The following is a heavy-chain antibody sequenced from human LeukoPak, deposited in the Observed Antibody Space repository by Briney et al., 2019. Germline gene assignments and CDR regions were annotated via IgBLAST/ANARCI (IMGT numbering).Heavy chain of an antibody. V-gene: IGHV3-48*01. D-gene: IGHD3-10*01. J-gene: IGHJ6*03. CDR2: ISSSSSTI. Sequence: GGSLRLSCAASGFTFSSYSMNWVRQAPGKGLEWVSYISSSSSTIYYADSEKGRFTISRDNAKNSLYLQMNSLRAEDTAVYYCARVSLWFGEYYMDVWGKGTTVTVSS. CDR1: GFTFSSYS. CDR3: ARVSLWFGEYYMDV.